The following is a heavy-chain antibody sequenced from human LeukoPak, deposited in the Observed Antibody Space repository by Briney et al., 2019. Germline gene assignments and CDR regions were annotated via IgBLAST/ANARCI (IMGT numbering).Heavy chain of an antibody. CDR1: GYTFTSYG. CDR3: AISSSSPHLFDY. V-gene: IGHV1-18*01. Sequence: ASVKVSCKASGYTFTSYGISWVRQAPGQGLEWMGWISAYNGNTNYAQKLQGRVTMTTDTSTSTAYMELRSLRSDDTAVYYCAISSSSPHLFDYWGQGTLVNVSS. D-gene: IGHD6-6*01. CDR2: ISAYNGNT. J-gene: IGHJ4*02.